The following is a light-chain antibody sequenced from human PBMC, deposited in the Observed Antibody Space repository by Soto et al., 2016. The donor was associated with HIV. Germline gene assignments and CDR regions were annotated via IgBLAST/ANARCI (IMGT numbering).Light chain of an antibody. CDR3: QVWDRGSDHVV. V-gene: IGLV3-21*03. J-gene: IGLJ2*01. CDR2: DDS. CDR1: NIGSKS. Sequence: SYVLTQPPSVSVAPEKTARITCGGNNIGSKSVHWYQQKPGQAPVLVVYDDSHRPSGIPERFSGSNSGNTATLTISRVEAGDEADYYCQVWDRGSDHVVFGGGTKLSVL.